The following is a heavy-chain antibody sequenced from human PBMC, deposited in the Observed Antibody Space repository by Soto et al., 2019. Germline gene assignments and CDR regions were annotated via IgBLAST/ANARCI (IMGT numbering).Heavy chain of an antibody. V-gene: IGHV1-69*06. J-gene: IGHJ4*02. D-gene: IGHD6-6*01. CDR1: GGTFSSYA. CDR3: ARSIAAGSFDY. Sequence: ASVKVSCKASGGTFSSYAISWVRQAPGQGLEWMGGIIPIFGTANYAQKFQGRVTITADKSTSTAYMELSSLRSEDTAVYYCARSIAAGSFDYWGQGTLVTVSS. CDR2: IIPIFGTA.